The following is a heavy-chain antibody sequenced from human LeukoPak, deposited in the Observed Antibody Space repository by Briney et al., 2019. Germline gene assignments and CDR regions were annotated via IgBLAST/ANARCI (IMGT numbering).Heavy chain of an antibody. D-gene: IGHD3-3*01. CDR3: AKDSSSYYEFWTGYVDY. J-gene: IGHJ4*02. CDR2: ISWDGGST. V-gene: IGHV3-43D*03. Sequence: GGYLLLSCAASGFTFVDYAMHWLRQAPARGLEGVSLISWDGGSTYYADSVKGRFTISRDNSKNYLYLQMNSLRAEDTALYYCAKDSSSYYEFWTGYVDYWGQGTLVTVSS. CDR1: GFTFVDYA.